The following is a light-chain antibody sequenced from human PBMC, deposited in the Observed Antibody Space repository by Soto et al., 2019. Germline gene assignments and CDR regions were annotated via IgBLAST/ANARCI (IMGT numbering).Light chain of an antibody. V-gene: IGLV2-14*04. Sequence: SXVGGYNYVSWYQQHPGKAPKLMIYDVSNRPSGVSNRFXGSKSGNTASLTISGXXXEDEAXYYCSSYTGSSTLVFGTGTKVT. J-gene: IGLJ1*01. CDR1: SXVGGYNY. CDR3: SSYTGSSTLV. CDR2: DVS.